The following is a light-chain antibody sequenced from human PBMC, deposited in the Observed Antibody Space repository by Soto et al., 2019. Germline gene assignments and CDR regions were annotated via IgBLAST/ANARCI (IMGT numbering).Light chain of an antibody. J-gene: IGKJ5*01. CDR3: LQHNNFPLT. CDR2: DAS. V-gene: IGKV1-17*03. CDR1: QGISNH. Sequence: DIQMTQSPSGMSASVGDRVTITCRASQGISNHLVWFQLKPGKVPKRLIYDASSLQTGVPSRFSGSGSGTDFTLTISSLQPEDFATYYCLQHNNFPLTFGQGTRLEAK.